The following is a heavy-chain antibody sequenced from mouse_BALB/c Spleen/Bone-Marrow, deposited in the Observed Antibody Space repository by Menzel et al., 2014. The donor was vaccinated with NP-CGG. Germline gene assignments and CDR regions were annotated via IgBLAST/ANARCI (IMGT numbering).Heavy chain of an antibody. CDR2: ISSGGSA. CDR1: KFTFSNFA. J-gene: IGHJ2*01. CDR3: ARGYDYDFDY. V-gene: IGHV5-6-5*01. Sequence: SLILSSACTKFTFSNFAMSWVRQTPDKRLEWVASISSGGSAYYPDSVKGRLSISRDNARDILFLQMSSLRSEDTAMYYCARGYDYDFDYWGEGTTPKVYS. D-gene: IGHD2-4*01.